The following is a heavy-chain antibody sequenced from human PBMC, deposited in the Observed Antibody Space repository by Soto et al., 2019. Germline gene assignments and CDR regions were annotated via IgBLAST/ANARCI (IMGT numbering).Heavy chain of an antibody. J-gene: IGHJ5*02. D-gene: IGHD4-4*01. CDR2: IYYRGNT. Sequence: PSETLSLTCTVSGGSISSSGDYWGWIRQPPGKGLEWIGSIYYRGNTFYNPSLKSRVTISVDTSKNQFSLKVSSVTAADTAVYYCARHGAHDYSNYAWFDPWGQGTLVTVSS. CDR1: GGSISSSGDY. CDR3: ARHGAHDYSNYAWFDP. V-gene: IGHV4-39*01.